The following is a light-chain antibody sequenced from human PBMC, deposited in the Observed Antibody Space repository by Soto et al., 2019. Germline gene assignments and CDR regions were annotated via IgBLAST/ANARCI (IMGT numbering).Light chain of an antibody. Sequence: EIVMTQSPVTLSVSPGERATLSCRASQSVSSDLAWYQQKPGQAPRLLIYGASTRATGIPARFSGSGSGTEFTITISSLQSEDFAVYYCQQYHNWLMYTFGQGTKLEI. J-gene: IGKJ2*01. CDR1: QSVSSD. CDR2: GAS. V-gene: IGKV3-15*01. CDR3: QQYHNWLMYT.